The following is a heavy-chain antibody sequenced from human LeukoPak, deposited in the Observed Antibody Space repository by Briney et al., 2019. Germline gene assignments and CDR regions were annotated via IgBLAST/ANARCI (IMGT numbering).Heavy chain of an antibody. Sequence: SVKVSCKASGGTFSSYAISWVRQAPGQGLEWMGGIIPIFGTANYAQKFQGRVTITADEPTSTAYMELSSLRSEDTAMYYCSRGAQYDSSGYYYFTPEEFDYWGQGTLVTVSS. J-gene: IGHJ4*02. CDR1: GGTFSSYA. CDR2: IIPIFGTA. D-gene: IGHD3-22*01. CDR3: SRGAQYDSSGYYYFTPEEFDY. V-gene: IGHV1-69*13.